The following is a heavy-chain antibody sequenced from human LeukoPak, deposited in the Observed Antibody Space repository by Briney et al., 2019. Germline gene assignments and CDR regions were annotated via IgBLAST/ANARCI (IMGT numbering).Heavy chain of an antibody. CDR2: IYTSGST. D-gene: IGHD3-9*01. V-gene: IGHV4-4*07. Sequence: SETLSLTCTVSGGSISNYYWSWIRQPAGKGLEWIGRIYTSGSTNYNPSLKSRVTISVDTSKNQFSLKLSSVTAADTAVYYCARGGYYDILTGAPCDYWGQGTLVTVSS. J-gene: IGHJ4*02. CDR1: GGSISNYY. CDR3: ARGGYYDILTGAPCDY.